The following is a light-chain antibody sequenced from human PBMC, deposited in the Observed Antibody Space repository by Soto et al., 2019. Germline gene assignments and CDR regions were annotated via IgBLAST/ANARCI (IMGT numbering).Light chain of an antibody. J-gene: IGKJ5*01. CDR2: DVS. CDR1: QTISSW. CDR3: QQSYSTSIT. Sequence: DIQMTQSPSTLSASVGDRVTITCRASQTISSWLAWYQQKPGKAPKLLIYDVSTLGSGVPSRFSGSGSGTDFTLTISSLQPEDFATYYCQQSYSTSITFGQGTRLEIK. V-gene: IGKV1-39*01.